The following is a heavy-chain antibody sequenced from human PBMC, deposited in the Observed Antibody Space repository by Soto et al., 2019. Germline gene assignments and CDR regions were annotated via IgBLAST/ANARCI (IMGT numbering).Heavy chain of an antibody. V-gene: IGHV3-23*01. CDR1: GFTFSSYA. J-gene: IGHJ3*02. D-gene: IGHD3-22*01. CDR2: ISGSGGST. Sequence: GSLRLSCAASGFTFSSYAMSWDRQAPGKGLEWVSAISGSGGSTYYADSVKGRFTISRDNSKNTLYLQMNSLRAEDTAVYYCAKVVRGRYYYDLDAFDIWGQGTMVTVSS. CDR3: AKVVRGRYYYDLDAFDI.